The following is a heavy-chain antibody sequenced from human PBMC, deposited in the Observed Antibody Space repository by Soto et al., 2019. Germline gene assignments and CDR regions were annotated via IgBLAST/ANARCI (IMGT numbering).Heavy chain of an antibody. J-gene: IGHJ4*02. CDR3: ARDNNKPN. Sequence: NPSETLSLTCAVSGYSISSGYYWGWIRQPPGKGLEWIGSIYHSGSTYYNPSLKSRVTISVDTSKNQFSLKLSSVTAADTAVYYCARDNNKPNWSQGTLVTVSS. CDR1: GYSISSGYY. CDR2: IYHSGST. V-gene: IGHV4-38-2*02.